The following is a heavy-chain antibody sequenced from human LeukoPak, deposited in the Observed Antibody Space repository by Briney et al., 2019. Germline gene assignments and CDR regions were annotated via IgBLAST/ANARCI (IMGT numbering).Heavy chain of an antibody. Sequence: AAVTVSFTGSGYTFTIYAVSWGGQAPGQGLGGMGWINTKTGNPTYDQAFAGRGGFSLDTAVSTAYLQISSLRAADTDVDFSCRDPYYMDVWGKGTTVTVSS. V-gene: IGHV7-4-1*02. CDR1: GYTFTIYA. CDR2: INTKTGNP. J-gene: IGHJ6*03. CDR3: CRDPYYMDV.